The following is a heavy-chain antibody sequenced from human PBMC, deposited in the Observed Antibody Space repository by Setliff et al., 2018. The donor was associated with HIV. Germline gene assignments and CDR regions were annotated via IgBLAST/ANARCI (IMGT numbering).Heavy chain of an antibody. CDR2: ISSSGTYI. V-gene: IGHV3-21*01. D-gene: IGHD3-3*01. CDR3: ARVHLTTNAVYGVVSNWFDP. CDR1: GFTFSSYT. Sequence: GGSLRLSCAASGFTFSSYTMNWVRQAPGKGLKWVSSISSSGTYIYYADSVKGRFTISRDNAKNSLYLQMNSLRGDDTAVYYCARVHLTTNAVYGVVSNWFDPWGQGALVTVSS. J-gene: IGHJ5*02.